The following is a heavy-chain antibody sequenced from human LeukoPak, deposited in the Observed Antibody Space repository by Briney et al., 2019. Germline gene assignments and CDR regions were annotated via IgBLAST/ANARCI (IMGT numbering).Heavy chain of an antibody. J-gene: IGHJ5*02. V-gene: IGHV3-53*01. CDR2: IYSGGST. Sequence: GGSLRLSCAASGFTVSSNYMSWVRQAPGKGLEWVSVIYSGGSTYYADSVKGRFTISRDNSKNTLYLQMNSLRAEDTAVYYCAREAYDFWSGYAPKARFDPWGQGTLVTVSS. CDR1: GFTVSSNY. D-gene: IGHD3-3*01. CDR3: AREAYDFWSGYAPKARFDP.